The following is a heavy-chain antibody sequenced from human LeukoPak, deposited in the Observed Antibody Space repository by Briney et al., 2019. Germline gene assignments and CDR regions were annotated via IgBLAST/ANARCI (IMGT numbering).Heavy chain of an antibody. CDR1: GFTFGSYA. CDR2: IFVSGGNA. V-gene: IGHV3-23*01. J-gene: IGHJ4*02. CDR3: EKTTTGYSRGQKPAWPVDY. Sequence: GGTLRLSCEASGFTFGSYAMYCVREAPGKGREWGAGIFVSGGNAHYADSVKGRFNVSRDNSKNTVYLQINSLRTEDTAVYYCEKTTTGYSRGQKPAWPVDYWGQGTLVTVSS. D-gene: IGHD6-19*01.